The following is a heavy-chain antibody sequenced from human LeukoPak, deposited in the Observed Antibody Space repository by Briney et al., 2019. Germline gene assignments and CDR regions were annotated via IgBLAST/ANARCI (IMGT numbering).Heavy chain of an antibody. V-gene: IGHV1-18*01. Sequence: ASVKVSCKVSGYTFTSYAMHWVRQAPGQRLEWMGWISAYNGNTNYAQKLQGRVTMTTDTSTSTAYMELRSLRSDDTAVYYCARFFYGSGGDYWGQGTLVTVSS. D-gene: IGHD3-10*01. CDR1: GYTFTSYA. CDR3: ARFFYGSGGDY. CDR2: ISAYNGNT. J-gene: IGHJ4*02.